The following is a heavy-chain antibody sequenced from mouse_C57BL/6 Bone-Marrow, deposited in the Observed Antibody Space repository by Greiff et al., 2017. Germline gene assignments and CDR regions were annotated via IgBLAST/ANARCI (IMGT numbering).Heavy chain of an antibody. CDR3: ARRINPCYFDY. Sequence: QVQLQQPGAELVMPGASVKLSCKASGYTFTSYWMHWVKQRPGQGLEWIGEIDPSDSYTNYNQKFKGKSTLTVDKSSSTAYMQLSSLTSEDSAVYYCARRINPCYFDYWGQGTTLTVSS. J-gene: IGHJ2*01. V-gene: IGHV1-69*01. CDR2: IDPSDSYT. CDR1: GYTFTSYW. D-gene: IGHD2-4*01.